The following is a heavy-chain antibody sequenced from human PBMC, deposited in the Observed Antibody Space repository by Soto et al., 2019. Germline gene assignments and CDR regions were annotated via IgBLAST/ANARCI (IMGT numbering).Heavy chain of an antibody. V-gene: IGHV3-15*01. D-gene: IGHD3-3*01. CDR1: GFTFSNAW. J-gene: IGHJ6*02. CDR3: TTDMPKRRKFTIFGVAPHGTNGMDV. CDR2: IKSKTDGGTT. Sequence: PGGSLRLSCAASGFTFSNAWMSWVRQAPGKGLEWVGRIKSKTDGGTTDYAAPVKGRFTISRDDSKNTLYLQMNSLKTEDTAVYYCTTDMPKRRKFTIFGVAPHGTNGMDVWGQGTTVTVSS.